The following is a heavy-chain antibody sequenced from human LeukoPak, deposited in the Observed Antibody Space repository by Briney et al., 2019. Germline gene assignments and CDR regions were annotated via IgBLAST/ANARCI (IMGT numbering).Heavy chain of an antibody. Sequence: GGSLRLFCGASGFTFSSYAMHWVRQAPGKGLEYVSAISSNGGSTYYANSVKGRFTISRDNSKNTLYLQMGSLRAEDMAVYYCARIGNDYSIRAAFDIWGQGTMVTVSS. D-gene: IGHD4-11*01. V-gene: IGHV3-64*01. CDR3: ARIGNDYSIRAAFDI. CDR1: GFTFSSYA. CDR2: ISSNGGST. J-gene: IGHJ3*02.